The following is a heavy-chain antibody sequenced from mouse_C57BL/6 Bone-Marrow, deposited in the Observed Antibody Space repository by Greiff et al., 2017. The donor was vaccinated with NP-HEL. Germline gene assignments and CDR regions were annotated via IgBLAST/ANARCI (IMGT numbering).Heavy chain of an antibody. Sequence: EVQLQQSGPELVKPGASVKISCKASGYTFTDYYMNWVKQSHGKSLEWIGDINPNNGGTSYKQKFKGKATLTVDKSSSTAYMELRSLTSEDSAVYYCARTAQATSSDYWGQGTTLTVSS. CDR3: ARTAQATSSDY. D-gene: IGHD3-2*02. CDR1: GYTFTDYY. V-gene: IGHV1-26*01. J-gene: IGHJ2*01. CDR2: INPNNGGT.